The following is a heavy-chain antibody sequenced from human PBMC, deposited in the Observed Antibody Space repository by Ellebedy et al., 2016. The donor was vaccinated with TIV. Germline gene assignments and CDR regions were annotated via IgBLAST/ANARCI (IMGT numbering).Heavy chain of an antibody. D-gene: IGHD3-10*01. CDR2: IYATGST. CDR1: GGSLSADY. Sequence: MPSETLSLTCTVSGGSLSADYWHWIRQPAGKRLGWIGRIYATGSTNYNPSLKSPVTMSVDRSKNQLSLRLISVTAADTAVYYCARVVPFGEFKSWFDPWGQGTLVTVSS. V-gene: IGHV4-4*07. CDR3: ARVVPFGEFKSWFDP. J-gene: IGHJ5*02.